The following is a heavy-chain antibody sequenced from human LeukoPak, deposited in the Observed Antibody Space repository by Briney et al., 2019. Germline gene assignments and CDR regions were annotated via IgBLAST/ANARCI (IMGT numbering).Heavy chain of an antibody. V-gene: IGHV4-4*02. CDR1: GGSISNTNW. J-gene: IGHJ1*01. CDR2: VSLAGQT. Sequence: PSGTLSLTCDVSGGSISNTNWWSWVRQPPGQGLEWIGEVSLAGQTNYNPSLNGRVTMSLDESSNQLSLKLTSVTAADTAVYYCARGVRYSSSWSAEYFQHWGQGTLVTVSS. CDR3: ARGVRYSSSWSAEYFQH. D-gene: IGHD6-13*01.